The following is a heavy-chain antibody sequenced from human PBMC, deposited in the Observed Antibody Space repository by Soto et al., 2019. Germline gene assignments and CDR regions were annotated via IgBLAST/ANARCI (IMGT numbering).Heavy chain of an antibody. V-gene: IGHV3-48*01. CDR3: ARLGSIYFDF. CDR1: GFTFSSYG. Sequence: GGSLRLSCAASGFTFSSYGMHWVRQAPGKGLEWISYISSASSTISYADSVKGRFTISRDNAKNSLYLQMNSLRAEDTAVYCCARLGSIYFDFWGQGALVTVSS. J-gene: IGHJ4*02. D-gene: IGHD1-26*01. CDR2: ISSASSTI.